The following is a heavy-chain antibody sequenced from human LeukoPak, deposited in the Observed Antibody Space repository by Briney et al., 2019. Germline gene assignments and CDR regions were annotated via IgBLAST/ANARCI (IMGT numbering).Heavy chain of an antibody. CDR1: GFTCSSYA. Sequence: PGGSLRLSCAASGFTCSSYAMHWVRQAPGKGLEWVAVIWYDGSNKYYADSVKGRFTISRDKSKNTLYLQMNSLRAEDTAVYYGAREDTAMRFWGQGTLVIVSS. CDR2: IWYDGSNK. CDR3: AREDTAMRF. D-gene: IGHD5-18*01. V-gene: IGHV3-33*01. J-gene: IGHJ4*02.